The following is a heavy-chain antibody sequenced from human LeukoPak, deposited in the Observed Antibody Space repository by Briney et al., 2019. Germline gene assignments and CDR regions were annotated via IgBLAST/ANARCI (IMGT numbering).Heavy chain of an antibody. CDR1: GFTFSSYA. J-gene: IGHJ4*02. D-gene: IGHD7-27*01. Sequence: SGGSLRLSCAASGFTFSSYAMSWVRQAPGKGLVWVSRLHSDGSNTTYADSVKGRFTISRDNAKNTLYLQMNSLRAEDTAVYYCAKDGGLWVSAHWGDSWGRGTLVTVSS. CDR3: AKDGGLWVSAHWGDS. CDR2: LHSDGSNT. V-gene: IGHV3-74*01.